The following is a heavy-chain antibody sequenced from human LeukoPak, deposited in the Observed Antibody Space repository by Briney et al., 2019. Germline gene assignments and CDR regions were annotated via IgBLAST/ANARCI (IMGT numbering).Heavy chain of an antibody. V-gene: IGHV3-23*01. D-gene: IGHD3-10*01. CDR2: IGGRDGST. Sequence: SGGSLRLSCVGSGFTFRSHAMSWVRQAPEKGLEWVSAIGGRDGSTYYADSVKGRFTISRDNSKNTLYVQMNSLRAEDTAVYYCAKGHYYGSGSLDYWGQGTLVTVSS. CDR1: GFTFRSHA. CDR3: AKGHYYGSGSLDY. J-gene: IGHJ4*02.